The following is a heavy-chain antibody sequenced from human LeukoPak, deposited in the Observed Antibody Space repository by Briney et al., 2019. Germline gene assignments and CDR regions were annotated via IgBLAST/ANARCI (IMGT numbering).Heavy chain of an antibody. Sequence: ASVKVSCKASGYTFTSYYMHWVRQAPGQGLEWMGGIIPIFGTANSAQKFQGRVTITADESTSTAYMELSSLRSEDTAVYYCARALGRCSGGSCYSSFDYWGQGTLVTVSS. D-gene: IGHD2-15*01. J-gene: IGHJ4*02. V-gene: IGHV1-69*13. CDR3: ARALGRCSGGSCYSSFDY. CDR2: IIPIFGTA. CDR1: GYTFTSYY.